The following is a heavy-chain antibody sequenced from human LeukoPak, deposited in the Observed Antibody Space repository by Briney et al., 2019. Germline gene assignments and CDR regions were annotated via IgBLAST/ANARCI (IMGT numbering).Heavy chain of an antibody. J-gene: IGHJ4*02. CDR3: ARVWLPG. D-gene: IGHD5-12*01. Sequence: GGSLRLSCEASGFTFNSYWMHWVRQVPGKGLVWVSRINSDGIITNYADSVKGRFTISRDNAKDTLYLQMNSLRVEDTAVYYCARVWLPGWGQGTLVTVSS. V-gene: IGHV3-74*01. CDR1: GFTFNSYW. CDR2: INSDGIIT.